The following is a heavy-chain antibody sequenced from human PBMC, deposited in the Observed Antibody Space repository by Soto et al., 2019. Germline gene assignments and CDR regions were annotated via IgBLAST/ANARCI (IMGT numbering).Heavy chain of an antibody. V-gene: IGHV1-18*01. J-gene: IGHJ6*02. CDR1: GYTFTRYG. CDR3: AMVDVYVTPSPQDV. D-gene: IGHD3-16*01. CDR2: INTYNGNT. Sequence: QVQLVQSGAEVKNPGASVKVSCKASGYTFTRYGIGWARQAPGQGLEWMGWINTYNGNTNYAQNVQGRVTLTTDTXSSTAYLELRRLRSNETAIYYCAMVDVYVTPSPQDVWGQGTTVIVSS.